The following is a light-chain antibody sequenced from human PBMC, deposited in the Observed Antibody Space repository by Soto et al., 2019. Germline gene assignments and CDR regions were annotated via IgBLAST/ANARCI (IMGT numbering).Light chain of an antibody. Sequence: QLVLTQPPSVSGAPGQRVTISCTGRSSNIGAGYDVHWYQQLPGTAPKLLIYGNNNRPSGVPDRFSGSKSGTSASLAITGLQAEDEADYYCQSHDSSLSGHVVFGGGTKVTVL. V-gene: IGLV1-40*01. CDR2: GNN. J-gene: IGLJ2*01. CDR1: SSNIGAGYD. CDR3: QSHDSSLSGHVV.